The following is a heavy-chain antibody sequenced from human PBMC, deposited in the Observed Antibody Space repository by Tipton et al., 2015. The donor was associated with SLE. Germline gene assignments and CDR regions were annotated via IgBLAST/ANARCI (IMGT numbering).Heavy chain of an antibody. CDR3: AQAHLWGSYRYASDI. D-gene: IGHD3-16*02. Sequence: TLSLTCTVSGASTNTKYWTWIRQPPGKGLEWIGEINHGGSTNYNPSLKSRVTISEDTSKNQFSLKLSSVTAADTAVYYCAQAHLWGSYRYASDIWGQGTMVTVSS. J-gene: IGHJ3*02. V-gene: IGHV4-34*01. CDR1: GASTNTKY. CDR2: INHGGST.